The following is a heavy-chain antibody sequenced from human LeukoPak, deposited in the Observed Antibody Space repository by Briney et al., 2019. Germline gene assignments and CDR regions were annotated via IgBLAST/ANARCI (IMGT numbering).Heavy chain of an antibody. V-gene: IGHV4-59*01. CDR3: ARLYSSNSDFDY. Sequence: SETLSLTCTVSGDSISSYYWSWIRQPPGKGLEWIGYIYYSGSTNYNLSLQSRVTISVDTSKNQFSLKLSSVTAADTAVFYCARLYSSNSDFDYWGQGTLVTVCS. CDR2: IYYSGST. J-gene: IGHJ4*02. D-gene: IGHD5-18*01. CDR1: GDSISSYY.